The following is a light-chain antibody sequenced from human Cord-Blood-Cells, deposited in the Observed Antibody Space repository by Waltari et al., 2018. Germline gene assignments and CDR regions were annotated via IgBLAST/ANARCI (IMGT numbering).Light chain of an antibody. V-gene: IGKV1-9*01. CDR2: AAS. CDR3: QQLKSYPFT. J-gene: IGKJ3*01. Sequence: DIQLTQSPSFLSASVRDRVTITCRASQGISSYLAWYQQNPGKAPKLLIYAASTLQSGVPSRFSGSGAETEFTLTISSLQPEDFATYDCQQLKSYPFTFGPGTKVDIK. CDR1: QGISSY.